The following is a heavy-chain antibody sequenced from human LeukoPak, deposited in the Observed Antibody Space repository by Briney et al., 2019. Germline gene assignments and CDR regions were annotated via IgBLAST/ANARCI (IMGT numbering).Heavy chain of an antibody. CDR2: ISYIGTT. Sequence: KTSETLSLTCTVSRGSISPYYWSWIRQSPGKGLEWIGYISYIGTTNYNPSLQSRVTMSVDTSTNQFTLNLASVTAADTAVYYCARGGLESCSAGSCLLGNYWGPGILVAVSS. V-gene: IGHV4-59*01. CDR1: RGSISPYY. CDR3: ARGGLESCSAGSCLLGNY. D-gene: IGHD2-15*01. J-gene: IGHJ4*02.